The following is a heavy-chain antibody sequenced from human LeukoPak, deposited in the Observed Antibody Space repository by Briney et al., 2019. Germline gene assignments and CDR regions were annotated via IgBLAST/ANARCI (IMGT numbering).Heavy chain of an antibody. V-gene: IGHV3-23*01. CDR2: INSGGST. CDR1: GFTFSSYG. CDR3: AKRGQRTVTNPLYYFDY. Sequence: PGGSLRLSCAASGFTFSSYGMSWVRQAPGKGLERVSTINSGGSTYYADSVKGRFTICRDNSKNTLYLQMNSLRAEDTAVYYCAKRGQRTVTNPLYYFDYWGQGTLVTVSS. D-gene: IGHD4-17*01. J-gene: IGHJ4*02.